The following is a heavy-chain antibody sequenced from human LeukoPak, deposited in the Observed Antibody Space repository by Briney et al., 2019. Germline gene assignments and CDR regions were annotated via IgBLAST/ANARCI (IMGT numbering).Heavy chain of an antibody. CDR2: IYSGGST. J-gene: IGHJ4*02. D-gene: IGHD2-2*01. V-gene: IGHV3-53*01. CDR3: ARDCSSTSCYFEFDY. CDR1: GFTVSSNY. Sequence: GGSLRLSCAASGFTVSSNYMSWVRQAPGKGLEWVSVIYSGGSTYYADSVKGRFTISRDNCKNTLYLQMNSLRAEDTAVYYCARDCSSTSCYFEFDYWGQGTLVTVSS.